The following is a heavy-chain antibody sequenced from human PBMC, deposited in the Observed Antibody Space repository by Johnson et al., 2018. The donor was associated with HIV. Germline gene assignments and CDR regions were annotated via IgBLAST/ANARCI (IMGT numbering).Heavy chain of an antibody. J-gene: IGHJ3*02. Sequence: VQLVESGGGVVQPGRSLRLFCAVSGFTFTSYTMHWVRQAPGRGLEWLSYITSTGNTIYYADSVKGRFTISRDNAKNSLYLQMNSLRVEDTAVYYCARDASRGYGSELDALDIWAQGTMVTVSS. V-gene: IGHV3-48*04. CDR1: GFTFTSYT. CDR2: ITSTGNTI. CDR3: ARDASRGYGSELDALDI. D-gene: IGHD3-10*01.